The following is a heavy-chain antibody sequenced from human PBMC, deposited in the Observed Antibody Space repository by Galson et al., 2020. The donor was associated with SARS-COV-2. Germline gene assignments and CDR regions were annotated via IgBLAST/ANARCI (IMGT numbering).Heavy chain of an antibody. D-gene: IGHD2-21*02. J-gene: IGHJ6*03. CDR3: ARQPNRYCSGDCPVAYYYYYMDV. CDR2: IKQDGSEK. Sequence: GGSLRLSCAASGFTFSSYWMSWVRQAPGKGLEWVANIKQDGSEKYYVDSVKGRFTISRDNAKNSLYLQMNSLRAEDTAVYYCARQPNRYCSGDCPVAYYYYYMDVWGKGTTVTVSS. CDR1: GFTFSSYW. V-gene: IGHV3-7*01.